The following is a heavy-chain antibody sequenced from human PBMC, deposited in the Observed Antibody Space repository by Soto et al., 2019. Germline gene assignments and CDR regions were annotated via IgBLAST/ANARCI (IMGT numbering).Heavy chain of an antibody. CDR2: IYDGGST. J-gene: IGHJ4*02. Sequence: SETLSLTCTVSGDSISNVNYCWSWIRQPPDKGLEWIGHIYDGGSTYNNPSLTSRVTISVDTSKNQFSLKLTSVTAADTAVYYCARDKITGLFDYWGQGTLVTV. CDR1: GDSISNVNYC. V-gene: IGHV4-30-4*01. CDR3: ARDKITGLFDY. D-gene: IGHD2-8*02.